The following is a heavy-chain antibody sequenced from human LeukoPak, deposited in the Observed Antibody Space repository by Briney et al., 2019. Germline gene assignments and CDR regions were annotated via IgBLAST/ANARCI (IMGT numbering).Heavy chain of an antibody. CDR2: IYIKST. V-gene: IGHV4-59*01. D-gene: IGHD6-19*01. CDR3: ARDTTVASGIQY. CDR1: GGSISTFS. Sequence: PSDTLSLTCTVSGGSISTFSSSWIRQFPGKGLEWIGSIYIKSTNYNPSLKSRVAISVDTSKNQFSLRLDSVTTADTAVYYCARDTTVASGIQYWGQGTLVTVSS. J-gene: IGHJ4*02.